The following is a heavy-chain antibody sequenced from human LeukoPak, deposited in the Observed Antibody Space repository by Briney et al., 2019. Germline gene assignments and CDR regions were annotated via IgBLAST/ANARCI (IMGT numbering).Heavy chain of an antibody. CDR3: TRVGYIDEGVDY. V-gene: IGHV3-30*04. Sequence: GGSLRLSYAASGFSFNSYDMHWVRQAPGKGLEWVAVISYDGKKSYYADSVKGRFTISRDNSKSTLYLQMNSLRAEGTAIYYCTRVGYIDEGVDYWGQGTLVTVSS. J-gene: IGHJ4*02. CDR2: ISYDGKKS. CDR1: GFSFNSYD. D-gene: IGHD5-24*01.